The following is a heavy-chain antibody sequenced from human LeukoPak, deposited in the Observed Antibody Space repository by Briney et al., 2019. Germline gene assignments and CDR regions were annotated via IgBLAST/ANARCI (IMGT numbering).Heavy chain of an antibody. CDR3: ARAHFHIVVVTATPRGWFDP. J-gene: IGHJ5*02. Sequence: GGSLRLSCAASGFTFSSYEMNWVRQAPGKGLEWVSYISSSGSTIYYADSVKGRFTISRDNAKNSLYLQMNSLRSDDTAVYYCARAHFHIVVVTATPRGWFDPWGQGTLVTVSS. CDR2: ISSSGSTI. D-gene: IGHD2-21*02. V-gene: IGHV3-48*03. CDR1: GFTFSSYE.